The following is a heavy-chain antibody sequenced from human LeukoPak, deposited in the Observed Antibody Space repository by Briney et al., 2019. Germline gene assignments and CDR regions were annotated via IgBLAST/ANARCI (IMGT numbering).Heavy chain of an antibody. V-gene: IGHV3-66*01. CDR3: AASSGWYRGSADY. D-gene: IGHD6-19*01. CDR1: GFTVSSNY. Sequence: GGSLRLSCAASGFTVSSNYMSWVRQAPGKGLEWVSVIYSGGSTYYADSVKGRFTISRDNSKNTLYLQMNSLRAEDTAVYYCAASSGWYRGSADYWGQGTLVTVSS. CDR2: IYSGGST. J-gene: IGHJ4*02.